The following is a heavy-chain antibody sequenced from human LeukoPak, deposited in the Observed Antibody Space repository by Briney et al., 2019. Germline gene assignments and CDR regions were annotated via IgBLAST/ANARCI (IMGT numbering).Heavy chain of an antibody. CDR2: INPNSGGT. V-gene: IGHV1-2*02. J-gene: IGHJ6*03. CDR3: ARSEIGNGYYYMDV. D-gene: IGHD2-8*01. CDR1: GYTFTGYY. Sequence: ASVKVSCKASGYTFTGYYMHWVRQAPGQGLEWIGWINPNSGGTNYAQKFQGRVTMTRDTSISTAYMELSRLRSDDTAVYYCARSEIGNGYYYMDVWGKGTTVTVSS.